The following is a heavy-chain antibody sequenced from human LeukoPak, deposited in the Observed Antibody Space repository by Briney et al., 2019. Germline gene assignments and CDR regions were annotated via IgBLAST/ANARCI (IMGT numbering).Heavy chain of an antibody. Sequence: SETLSLTCAVYGGSFSGYYWSWIRQPPGKGLEGIGEINHSGSTNYNPSLKSRVTISVHTSKNQFSLKLSSVTAADTAVYYCARDYTAMATPFFDYWGQGTLVTVSS. CDR1: GGSFSGYY. CDR2: INHSGST. V-gene: IGHV4-34*01. D-gene: IGHD5-18*01. CDR3: ARDYTAMATPFFDY. J-gene: IGHJ4*02.